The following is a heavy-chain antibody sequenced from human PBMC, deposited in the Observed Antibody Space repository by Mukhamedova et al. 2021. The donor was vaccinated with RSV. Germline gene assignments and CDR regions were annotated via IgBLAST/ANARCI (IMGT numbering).Heavy chain of an antibody. D-gene: IGHD6-19*01. J-gene: IGHJ2*01. CDR3: ARDQGRGWRFWYFDL. Sequence: GKGLEWIGRFYPSGLTNYNPSLQGRVTISVDTSKNQFSLNLDSVTAADTAVYYCARDQGRGWRFWYFDLLGRGTLVTVSS. V-gene: IGHV4-61*02. CDR2: FYPSGLT.